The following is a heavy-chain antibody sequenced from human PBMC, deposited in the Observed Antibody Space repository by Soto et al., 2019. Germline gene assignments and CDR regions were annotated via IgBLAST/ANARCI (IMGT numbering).Heavy chain of an antibody. J-gene: IGHJ3*02. CDR3: ATAHDYGDPRAFDI. CDR1: GGTFSSYA. CDR2: IIPIFGTA. Sequence: SVKVSCKASGGTFSSYAISWVRQAPGQGLEWMGGIIPIFGTANYAQKFQGRVTITADESTSTAYMELSSLRSEDTAVYYCATAHDYGDPRAFDIWGQGTMVTVSS. D-gene: IGHD4-17*01. V-gene: IGHV1-69*13.